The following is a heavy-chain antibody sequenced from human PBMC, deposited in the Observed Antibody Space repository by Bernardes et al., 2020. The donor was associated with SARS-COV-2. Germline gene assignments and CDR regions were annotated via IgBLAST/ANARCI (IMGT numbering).Heavy chain of an antibody. CDR3: ARSPSVGHWFDP. V-gene: IGHV4-34*01. Sequence: SETLSLTCAVYGGSFSGYYWSWIRQPPGKGLEWIGEINHSGSTNYNPSLKSRVTISVDTSKNQFSLKLSSVTAADTAVYYCARSPSVGHWFDPWGQGTLVTVSS. CDR1: GGSFSGYY. CDR2: INHSGST. J-gene: IGHJ5*02. D-gene: IGHD1-26*01.